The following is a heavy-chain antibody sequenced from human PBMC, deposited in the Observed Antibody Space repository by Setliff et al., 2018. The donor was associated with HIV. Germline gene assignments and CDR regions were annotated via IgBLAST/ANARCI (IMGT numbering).Heavy chain of an antibody. Sequence: SETLFLTCAVSGGSISSSNWWSWVRQPPGKGLEWIGEIYHSGGTNYNPSLKSRVTISLDKSKNHFSLELRSVTAADTAVYYCARVITMVWTTFDPWGQGTLVTVSS. V-gene: IGHV4-4*02. D-gene: IGHD3-10*01. CDR2: IYHSGGT. J-gene: IGHJ5*02. CDR3: ARVITMVWTTFDP. CDR1: GGSISSSNW.